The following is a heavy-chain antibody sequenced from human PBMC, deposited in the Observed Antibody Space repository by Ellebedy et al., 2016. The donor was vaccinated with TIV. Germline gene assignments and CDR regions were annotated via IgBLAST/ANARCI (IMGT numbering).Heavy chain of an antibody. D-gene: IGHD3-22*01. CDR1: GYTFSSYG. V-gene: IGHV1-18*01. CDR3: GRMVYYDSSGYLSDY. J-gene: IGHJ4*02. CDR2: SSDYNDNT. Sequence: AASVKVSCKASGYTFSSYGISWVRQAPGQGLEWMGWSSDYNDNTNYAQKFQGRVTMTTDTSTSTAYMELRSLRSDDTAVYYCGRMVYYDSSGYLSDYWGQGTLVTVSS.